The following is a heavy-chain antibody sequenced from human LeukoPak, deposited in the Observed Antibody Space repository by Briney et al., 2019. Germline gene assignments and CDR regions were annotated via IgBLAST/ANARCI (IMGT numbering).Heavy chain of an antibody. Sequence: SETLSLTCTVSGGSISSYYWSWIRQPPGKGLEWIGYIYYSGSTNYNPSLKSRVTISVDTSKNQSSLKLSSVTAADTAVYYGARVSPCGAYYPGIFDLWGRGTLVTVSS. J-gene: IGHJ2*01. D-gene: IGHD4-17*01. V-gene: IGHV4-59*01. CDR3: ARVSPCGAYYPGIFDL. CDR1: GGSISSYY. CDR2: IYYSGST.